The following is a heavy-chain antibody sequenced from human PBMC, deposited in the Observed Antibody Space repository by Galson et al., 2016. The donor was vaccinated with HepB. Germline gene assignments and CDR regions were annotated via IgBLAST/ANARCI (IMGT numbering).Heavy chain of an antibody. D-gene: IGHD1-1*01. CDR2: ISGVSSI. CDR3: ATVSAPHPANALDV. Sequence: SLRLSCAASGFTFSSYSMNWVRQAPGKGLEWVSYISGVSSIHYAASVKGRFTVSRDNAQESLYLQMNSLRTEDTAVYYCATVSAPHPANALDVWGQGTTVTVSS. CDR1: GFTFSSYS. J-gene: IGHJ6*02. V-gene: IGHV3-48*04.